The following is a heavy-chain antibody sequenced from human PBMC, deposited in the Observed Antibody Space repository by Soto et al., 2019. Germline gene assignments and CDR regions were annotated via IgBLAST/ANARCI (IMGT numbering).Heavy chain of an antibody. CDR3: ARHVSLGYCNHNSCDLLSWFDA. CDR1: GGSISNKRYY. J-gene: IGHJ5*02. Sequence: SETLSLTCTVSGGSISNKRYYWGWIRQPPGKGLEWIGSIHYSGSTYDNPSLKSRVTISVDTSKNQLSLKLKSVTAADTAVYYCARHVSLGYCNHNSCDLLSWFDAWGQGTQVTVSS. CDR2: IHYSGST. D-gene: IGHD2-2*01. V-gene: IGHV4-39*01.